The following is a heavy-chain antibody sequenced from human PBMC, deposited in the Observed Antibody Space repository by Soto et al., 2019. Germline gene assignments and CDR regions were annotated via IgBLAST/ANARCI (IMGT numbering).Heavy chain of an antibody. J-gene: IGHJ6*03. Sequence: SETLSLTCAVYGGSFSGYYWSWIRQPPGKGLEWIGEINHSGSTNYNPSLKSRVTISVDTSKNQFSLKLSSVTAADTAVYYCASGRYCSGGSCYFSHYYMDVWGKGTTVTVSS. CDR2: INHSGST. CDR3: ASGRYCSGGSCYFSHYYMDV. CDR1: GGSFSGYY. D-gene: IGHD2-15*01. V-gene: IGHV4-34*01.